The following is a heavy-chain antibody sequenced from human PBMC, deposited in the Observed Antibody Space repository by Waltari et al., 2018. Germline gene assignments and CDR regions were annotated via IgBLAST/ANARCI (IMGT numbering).Heavy chain of an antibody. CDR3: ARDEGGQYQGDFDY. J-gene: IGHJ4*02. D-gene: IGHD3-16*01. Sequence: EVQLVESGGGLVKPGGSLSLSCAASGFIFNTFAMNWVRQAPGKGLDWVSSISSRSTYIYYADSVKGRFTISRDNARSSLFLQMNSLRAEDTAVYYCARDEGGQYQGDFDYWGQGTLVSVSS. V-gene: IGHV3-21*01. CDR1: GFIFNTFA. CDR2: ISSRSTYI.